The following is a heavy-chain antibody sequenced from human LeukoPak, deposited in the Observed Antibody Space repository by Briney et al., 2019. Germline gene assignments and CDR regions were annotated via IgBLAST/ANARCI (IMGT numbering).Heavy chain of an antibody. D-gene: IGHD6-19*01. CDR1: GFRFSDYI. CDR2: IRSDGSST. V-gene: IGHV3-64*01. CDR3: TRRYGDHSGWAGYHDS. J-gene: IGHJ4*02. Sequence: QSGGSLRLSCVASGFRFSDYIMHWVRQAPGKGLEYVSAIRSDGSSTVYPNSVEGRFTISRDNSKSTLYLHLGSLRAEDTAVYYCTRRYGDHSGWAGYHDSWGQGTLVTVSS.